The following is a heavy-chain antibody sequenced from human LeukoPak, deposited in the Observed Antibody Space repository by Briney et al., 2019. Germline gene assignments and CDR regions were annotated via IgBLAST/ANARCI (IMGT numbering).Heavy chain of an antibody. CDR1: GGSFSGYY. J-gene: IGHJ4*02. CDR3: ARSRAPGTTSPFDY. Sequence: SETLSLTCAVYGGSFSGYYWSWIRQPPGKGLEWIGEINHSGSTNYNPSLKSRVTISVDTSKNQFSLKLSSVTAADTAVYYCARSRAPGTTSPFDYWGQGTLVTVSS. V-gene: IGHV4-34*01. CDR2: INHSGST. D-gene: IGHD1-7*01.